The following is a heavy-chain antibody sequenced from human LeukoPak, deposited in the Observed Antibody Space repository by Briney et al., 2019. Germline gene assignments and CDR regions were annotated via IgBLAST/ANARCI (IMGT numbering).Heavy chain of an antibody. J-gene: IGHJ6*02. V-gene: IGHV3-30*02. CDR1: GFTFSSYG. CDR3: ARDSWSPPPQYYYGMDV. Sequence: GGSLRLSCAASGFTFSSYGMHWVRQAPGKGLEWVAFIRFDGSNKYYEDSMKGRFTISRDNSKNTLYLQMNSLRAEDTAVYYCARDSWSPPPQYYYGMDVWGQGTTVTVSS. CDR2: IRFDGSNK.